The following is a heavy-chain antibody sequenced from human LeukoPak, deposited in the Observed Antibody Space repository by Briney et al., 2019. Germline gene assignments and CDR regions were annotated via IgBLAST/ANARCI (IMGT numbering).Heavy chain of an antibody. V-gene: IGHV4-34*01. CDR1: GGSFSGYY. J-gene: IGHJ4*02. CDR3: ARRGYSGYEAYFDY. Sequence: SETLSLTCAVYGGSFSGYYWSWIRQPPGKGLEWIGEINHSGSTNYNPSLKSRVTISVDTSKNQFSLKLSSVTAADTAVYYCARRGYSGYEAYFDYWGQGTLVTVSS. D-gene: IGHD5-12*01. CDR2: INHSGST.